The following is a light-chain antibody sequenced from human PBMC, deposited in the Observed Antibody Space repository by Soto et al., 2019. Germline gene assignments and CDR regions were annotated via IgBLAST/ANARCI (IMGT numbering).Light chain of an antibody. J-gene: IGKJ4*01. CDR1: QSVGRH. CDR3: QQRNNWPPAT. CDR2: DAS. V-gene: IGKV3-11*01. Sequence: EVVLTQSPGTLSLSAGERATLSCRASQSVGRHLAWYQQKPGQAPRLLIYDASNRATGVPARFSGSGSGTDFTLSISSLEPEDFAVYYCQQRNNWPPATFGGGTKVEIK.